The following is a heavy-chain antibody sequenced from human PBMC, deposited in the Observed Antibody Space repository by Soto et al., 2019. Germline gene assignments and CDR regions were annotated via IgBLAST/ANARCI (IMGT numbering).Heavy chain of an antibody. J-gene: IGHJ6*02. V-gene: IGHV4-39*01. CDR1: GGSISSSSYY. Sequence: PSETLSLTCTVSGGSISSSSYYWGWIRQPPGKGLEWIGSIYYSGSTYYNPSLKSRVTISVDTSKNQFSLKLSSVTAADTAVYYCARHALPSSPDYYYYGMDVWGQGTTVTVSS. CDR3: ARHALPSSPDYYYYGMDV. D-gene: IGHD6-13*01. CDR2: IYYSGST.